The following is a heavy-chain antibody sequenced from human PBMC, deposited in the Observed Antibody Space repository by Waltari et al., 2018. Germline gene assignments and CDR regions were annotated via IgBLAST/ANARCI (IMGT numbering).Heavy chain of an antibody. V-gene: IGHV3-7*01. Sequence: EVQLVESGGGLVQPGGSLRPSCAASGFTFSRSRMSWVRKAPGKGLELVANIKQEGGEKYYVDSVKGRFTISRDNAKNSLYLQMNSLRAEDTAVYYCARDFVRDGYCSGGSCYFDYWGQGTLVTVSS. CDR3: ARDFVRDGYCSGGSCYFDY. D-gene: IGHD2-15*01. CDR1: GFTFSRSR. CDR2: IKQEGGEK. J-gene: IGHJ4*02.